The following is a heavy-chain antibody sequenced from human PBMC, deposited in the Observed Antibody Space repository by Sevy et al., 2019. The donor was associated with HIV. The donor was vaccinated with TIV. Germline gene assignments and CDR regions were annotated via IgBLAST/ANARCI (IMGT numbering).Heavy chain of an antibody. D-gene: IGHD3-22*01. CDR1: GFTFSSYS. CDR2: ISSSSNI. Sequence: GGSLRLSCAASGFTFSSYSMNWVRQAPGKGLEWVSYISSSSNIYYAVSVKGRLTISRDNAKDSLYLQMNSLRDEDTAVYYCARDLTRHYYDSSGYLSSPYNWFDPWGQGTLVTVSS. V-gene: IGHV3-48*02. CDR3: ARDLTRHYYDSSGYLSSPYNWFDP. J-gene: IGHJ5*02.